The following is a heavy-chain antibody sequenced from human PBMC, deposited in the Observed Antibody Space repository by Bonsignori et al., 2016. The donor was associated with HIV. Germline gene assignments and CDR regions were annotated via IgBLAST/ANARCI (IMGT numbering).Heavy chain of an antibody. Sequence: EVRLVESGGTLVKPGGSLRLSCEASGFTFRTYDMNWVRQAPGKGLEWVSSIGADTRYKFYADSVRGRFTISRDNSKNSLYLEMNGLRAEDTAVYYCARDPRYNWNDGLDCWGQGNPVTVSS. J-gene: IGHJ4*02. CDR2: IGADTRYK. V-gene: IGHV3-21*01. D-gene: IGHD1-1*01. CDR3: ARDPRYNWNDGLDC. CDR1: GFTFRTYD.